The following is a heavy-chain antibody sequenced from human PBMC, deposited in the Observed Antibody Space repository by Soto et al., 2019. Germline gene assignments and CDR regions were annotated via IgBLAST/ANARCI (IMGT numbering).Heavy chain of an antibody. CDR3: ARDRGYGSGIDAFDI. Sequence: SETLSLTCTVSGGSISSYYWSWIRQPPGKGLEWIGYIYYSGSTNYNPSLKSRVTISVDTSKNQFSLKLSSVTAADTAVYYCARDRGYGSGIDAFDICGQGTMVTVSS. CDR2: IYYSGST. CDR1: GGSISSYY. D-gene: IGHD3-10*01. J-gene: IGHJ3*02. V-gene: IGHV4-59*01.